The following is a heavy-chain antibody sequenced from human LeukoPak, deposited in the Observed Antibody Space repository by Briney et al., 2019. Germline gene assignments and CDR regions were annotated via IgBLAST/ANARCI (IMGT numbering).Heavy chain of an antibody. Sequence: PSETLSLTCTVSGGSISSYYWSWIRQPPGKGLEWIGYIYYSGSTNYNPSLKSRVTISVDKSKNQFSLKLSSVTAADTAVYYCARVSGRYSSSWSPFDYWGQGTLVTVSS. J-gene: IGHJ4*02. D-gene: IGHD6-13*01. V-gene: IGHV4-59*12. CDR1: GGSISSYY. CDR3: ARVSGRYSSSWSPFDY. CDR2: IYYSGST.